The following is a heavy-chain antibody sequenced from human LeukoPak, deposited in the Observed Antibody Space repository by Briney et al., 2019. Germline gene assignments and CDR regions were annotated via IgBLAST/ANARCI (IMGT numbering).Heavy chain of an antibody. CDR2: IYDSGSA. D-gene: IGHD3-22*01. V-gene: IGHV4-59*11. CDR3: AREEDRSGD. CDR1: GVSINSHY. Sequence: SVTLSLTCTVSGVSINSHYWSWIRQPPGKGLEWIGFIYDSGSANYKSSLKSRVTMSVGTSKNQVSLSLSSVTAADTAVYYCAREEDRSGDWGQGTLVTVTS. J-gene: IGHJ4*02.